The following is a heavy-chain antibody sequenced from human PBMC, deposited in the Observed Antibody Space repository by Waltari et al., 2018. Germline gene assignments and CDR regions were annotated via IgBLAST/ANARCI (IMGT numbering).Heavy chain of an antibody. CDR3: ARATRYGHAFDI. Sequence: EVHLVESGGALIQQGGSLGLSCAASGFTVSSTYMSWVRQAPGKGLEWVSVIYSGGSTYYADSVKGRFTISRDNSKNTLYLQMNSLRAEDTAVYYCARATRYGHAFDIWGQGTMVTVSS. D-gene: IGHD3-10*01. CDR2: IYSGGST. J-gene: IGHJ3*02. V-gene: IGHV3-53*01. CDR1: GFTVSSTY.